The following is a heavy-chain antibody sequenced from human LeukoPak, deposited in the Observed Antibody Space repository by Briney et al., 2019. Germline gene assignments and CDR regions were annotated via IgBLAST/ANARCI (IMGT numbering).Heavy chain of an antibody. CDR1: GFTLDDYA. Sequence: GGSLRLSCAASGFTLDDYAMHWVRQAPGKGLEWVSGFTWNSGSIGYADSVKGRFTISRDNAKNSLYLQMNSLRAEDTALYYCAKELGRYGMDVWGQGTTVTVSS. J-gene: IGHJ6*02. D-gene: IGHD6-13*01. CDR2: FTWNSGSI. CDR3: AKELGRYGMDV. V-gene: IGHV3-9*01.